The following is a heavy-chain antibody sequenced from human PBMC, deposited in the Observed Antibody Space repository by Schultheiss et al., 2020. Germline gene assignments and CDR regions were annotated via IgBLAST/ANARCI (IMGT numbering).Heavy chain of an antibody. V-gene: IGHV3-21*01. CDR3: ARAYYDILTGTYYYYGMDV. CDR2: IYSGGST. D-gene: IGHD3-9*01. J-gene: IGHJ6*02. Sequence: GGSLRLSCAASGFTFSSYSMNWVRQAPGKGLEWVSVIYSGGSTYYADSVKGRFTISRDNAKNSLYLQMNSLRDEDTAVYYCARAYYDILTGTYYYYGMDVWGQGTTVTVSS. CDR1: GFTFSSYS.